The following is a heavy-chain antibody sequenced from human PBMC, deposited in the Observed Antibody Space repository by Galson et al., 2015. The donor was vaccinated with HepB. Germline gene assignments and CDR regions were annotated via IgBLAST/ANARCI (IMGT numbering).Heavy chain of an antibody. J-gene: IGHJ4*02. Sequence: SVKVSCKASGYTFTSYGISWVRQAPGQGLEWMGWISAYNGNTNYAQKLQGRVTTTTDTSTSTAYMELRSLRSDDTAVYYCARAMGYYYDSSGSLGYWGQGTLVTVSS. CDR1: GYTFTSYG. CDR3: ARAMGYYYDSSGSLGY. D-gene: IGHD3-22*01. V-gene: IGHV1-18*01. CDR2: ISAYNGNT.